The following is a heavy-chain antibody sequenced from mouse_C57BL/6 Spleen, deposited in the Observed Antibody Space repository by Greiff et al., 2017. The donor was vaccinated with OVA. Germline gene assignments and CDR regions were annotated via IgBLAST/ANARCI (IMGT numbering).Heavy chain of an antibody. CDR3: ARSWDKYFDY. V-gene: IGHV1-61*01. CDR1: GYTFTSYW. D-gene: IGHD4-1*01. CDR2: IYPSDSET. J-gene: IGHJ2*01. Sequence: QVQLQQPGAELVRPGSSVKLSCKASGYTFTSYWMDWVKQRPGQGLEWIGNIYPSDSETHYNQKFKDKATLTVDKSSSTAYMQLSSLTSEDSAVYYCARSWDKYFDYWGQGTTLTVSS.